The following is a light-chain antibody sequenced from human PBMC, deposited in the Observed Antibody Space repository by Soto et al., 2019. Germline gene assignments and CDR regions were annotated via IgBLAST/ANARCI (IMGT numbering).Light chain of an antibody. Sequence: QLTQSPSSLSASVGDRVTITCRASQSIDIYLHWYQQKPGKAPKLLIYSASSSQRGVPSRFSGSGSGTDFTLTISSLQPEDSAPYYCQQSYSHPTFGQGTKVEVK. CDR3: QQSYSHPT. CDR2: SAS. J-gene: IGKJ1*01. CDR1: QSIDIY. V-gene: IGKV1-39*01.